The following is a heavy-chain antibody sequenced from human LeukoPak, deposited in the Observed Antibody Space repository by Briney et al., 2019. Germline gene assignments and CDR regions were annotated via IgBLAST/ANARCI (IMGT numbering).Heavy chain of an antibody. D-gene: IGHD3-22*01. V-gene: IGHV3-11*01. CDR3: ARDRLGDYDHSGYYDK. CDR1: GFTFSDYY. Sequence: GGSLRLSCAASGFTFSDYYMSWLRQAPGKGLEWVAYICDSGRTVYYAYSVKGLFTISRDNAKNSVYLQMNNLRAEDTAVYYCARDRLGDYDHSGYYDKWGQGTLVTVSS. CDR2: ICDSGRTV. J-gene: IGHJ4*02.